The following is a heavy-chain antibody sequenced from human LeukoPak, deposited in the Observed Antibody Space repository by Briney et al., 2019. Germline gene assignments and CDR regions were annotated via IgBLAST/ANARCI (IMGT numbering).Heavy chain of an antibody. Sequence: SETLSLTCTVSDDSITMYYWTWIRQPPGKGLEWIGYVDHTGSTKFNPSLNGRVSISRDTSKNLSSLRLRSVTAADTAVYFCARGRVSSSTWYSTYYYYFYMDVWGKGTTVTVSS. V-gene: IGHV4-59*01. J-gene: IGHJ6*03. CDR2: VDHTGST. CDR1: DDSITMYY. D-gene: IGHD4-11*01. CDR3: ARGRVSSSTWYSTYYYYFYMDV.